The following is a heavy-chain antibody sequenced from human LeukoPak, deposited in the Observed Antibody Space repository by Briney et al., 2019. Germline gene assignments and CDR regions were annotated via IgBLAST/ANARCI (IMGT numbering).Heavy chain of an antibody. CDR1: GFTVSSNY. D-gene: IGHD4-17*01. J-gene: IGHJ3*02. Sequence: GGSLRLSCAASGFTVSSNYMSWVRQAPGKGLEWVSVIYSGGSTYYADSVKGRFTISRDNSKNTLYLQMNSLRAEDTAVYYCARVPTIYGDYAPDHALDIWGQGTMVTVSS. V-gene: IGHV3-66*02. CDR3: ARVPTIYGDYAPDHALDI. CDR2: IYSGGST.